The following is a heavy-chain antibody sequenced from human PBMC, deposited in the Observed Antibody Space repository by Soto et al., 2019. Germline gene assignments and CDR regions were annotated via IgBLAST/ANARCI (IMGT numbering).Heavy chain of an antibody. J-gene: IGHJ6*02. CDR3: AKDERYYDFWSGYSSLGEYYYYGMDV. D-gene: IGHD3-3*01. Sequence: QVQLVESGGGVVQPGRSLRLSCAASGFTFSSYAMHWVRQAPGKGLEWVAVISYDGSNKYYADSVKGRFTISRDNSKNTLYLQMNSLRAEDTAVYYCAKDERYYDFWSGYSSLGEYYYYGMDVWGQGTTVTVSS. V-gene: IGHV3-30-3*01. CDR1: GFTFSSYA. CDR2: ISYDGSNK.